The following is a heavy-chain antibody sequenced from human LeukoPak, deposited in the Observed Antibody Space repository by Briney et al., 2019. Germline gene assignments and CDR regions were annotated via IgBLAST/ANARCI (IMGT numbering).Heavy chain of an antibody. CDR1: GFTFSSYW. V-gene: IGHV3-48*04. D-gene: IGHD4-17*01. Sequence: PGGSLRLSCAASGFTFSSYWMSWVRQAPGKGLEWLSHISTSGSSIHYADSVKGRFTISRDNAKNSLYLQMNSLRVEDTAVYYCARDATTELGTVYMDVWGKGTTVTISS. J-gene: IGHJ6*03. CDR3: ARDATTELGTVYMDV. CDR2: ISTSGSSI.